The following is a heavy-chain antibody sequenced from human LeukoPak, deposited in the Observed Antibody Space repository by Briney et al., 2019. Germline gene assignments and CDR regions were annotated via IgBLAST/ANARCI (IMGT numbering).Heavy chain of an antibody. CDR2: ISSSSGTI. V-gene: IGHV3-48*04. J-gene: IGHJ5*02. Sequence: GGSLRLSCAASGFTFSSYSMNWVRQAPGKGLEWVSYISSSSGTIHYADPVKGRFTISRDNAKNSLSLQMNSLRAEDTAVYYCARGYCSSTSCYSAHDNWFDPWGQGTLVTVSS. D-gene: IGHD2-2*01. CDR3: ARGYCSSTSCYSAHDNWFDP. CDR1: GFTFSSYS.